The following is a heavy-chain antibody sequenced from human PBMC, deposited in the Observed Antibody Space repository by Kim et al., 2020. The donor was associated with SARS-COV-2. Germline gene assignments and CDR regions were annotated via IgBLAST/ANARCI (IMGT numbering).Heavy chain of an antibody. Sequence: GGSLRLSCAASGFTFSSYGMHWVRQAPGKGLEWVAVISYDGSNKYYADSVKGRFTISRDNSKNTLYLQMNSLRAEDTAVYYCAKLEGGYDDLDYWGQGTLVTVSS. J-gene: IGHJ4*02. V-gene: IGHV3-30*18. D-gene: IGHD5-12*01. CDR3: AKLEGGYDDLDY. CDR2: ISYDGSNK. CDR1: GFTFSSYG.